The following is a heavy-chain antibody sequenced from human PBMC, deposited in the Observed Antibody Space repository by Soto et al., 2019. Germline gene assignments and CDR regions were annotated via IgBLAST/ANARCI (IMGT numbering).Heavy chain of an antibody. CDR1: GFTFSGYE. J-gene: IGHJ4*02. CDR3: ARDSGIEMMGSLDY. V-gene: IGHV3-48*03. D-gene: IGHD6-19*01. CDR2: ISSNGKTI. Sequence: EVQLVESGGGLVQPGGSLRLSCEVSGFTFSGYEMNWVRQAPGKGLEWISYISSNGKTISYADSVRGRFTISRDNAKNSLFLQMNSLRAEDTAVYICARDSGIEMMGSLDYWGQGTLVTVSS.